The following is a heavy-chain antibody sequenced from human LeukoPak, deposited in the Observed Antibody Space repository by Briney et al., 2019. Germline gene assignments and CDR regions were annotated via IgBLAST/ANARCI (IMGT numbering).Heavy chain of an antibody. CDR1: GFTFSSYD. CDR3: ARVRPLLRYFDY. Sequence: GGSLRLSCAASGFTFSSYDMHWVRQATGKGLEWVSAIGTAGDTYYPGSVKGRFTISRENAKNSLYLQMNSLRAGDTAVYYCARVRPLLRYFDYWGQGTLVTVSS. D-gene: IGHD3-22*01. J-gene: IGHJ4*02. CDR2: IGTAGDT. V-gene: IGHV3-13*01.